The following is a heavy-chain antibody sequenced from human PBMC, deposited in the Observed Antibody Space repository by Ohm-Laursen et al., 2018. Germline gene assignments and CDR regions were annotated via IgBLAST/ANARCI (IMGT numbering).Heavy chain of an antibody. V-gene: IGHV4-34*01. CDR1: GGSFSGYY. Sequence: GTLSLTCSVYGGSFSGYYWNWIRQPPGKGLEWIGEINHSRSTKYNSSFKSRVTISVDTSKNQFSLKLSSVTAAGTAVYYCARGFSGWWGRIDYWGQGILVTVSS. D-gene: IGHD6-19*01. CDR3: ARGFSGWWGRIDY. J-gene: IGHJ4*02. CDR2: INHSRST.